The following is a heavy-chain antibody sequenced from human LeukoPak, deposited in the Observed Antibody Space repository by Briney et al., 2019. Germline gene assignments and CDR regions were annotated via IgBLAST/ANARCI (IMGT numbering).Heavy chain of an antibody. CDR3: ARGPSGYHNT. D-gene: IGHD5-12*01. CDR1: GFTFSSYW. Sequence: GGSLRLSCAASGFTFSSYWIHWVRQAPGKGLVWVSRINGDGGSTTYADSVKGRFTISRDNAKNTLYLQMNSLRAEDTAVYYCARGPSGYHNTGGQGTLVTVSS. CDR2: INGDGGST. V-gene: IGHV3-74*01. J-gene: IGHJ4*02.